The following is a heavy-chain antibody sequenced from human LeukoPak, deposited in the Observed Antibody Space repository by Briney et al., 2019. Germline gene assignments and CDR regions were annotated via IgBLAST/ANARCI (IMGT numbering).Heavy chain of an antibody. D-gene: IGHD3-22*01. J-gene: IGHJ4*02. CDR3: ARHGYYDSSGYLSKAHFNFGY. Sequence: SETLSLTRTVSGGSISSYYWSWIRQPPGKGLEWIGYIYTSGSTNYNPSLKSRVTISVDTSKNQFSLKLSSVTAADTAVYYCARHGYYDSSGYLSKAHFNFGYWGQGTLVTVSS. V-gene: IGHV4-4*09. CDR1: GGSISSYY. CDR2: IYTSGST.